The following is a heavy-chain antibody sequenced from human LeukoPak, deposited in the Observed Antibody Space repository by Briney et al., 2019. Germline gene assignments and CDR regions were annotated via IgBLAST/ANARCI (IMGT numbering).Heavy chain of an antibody. CDR2: ISYDGSNK. V-gene: IGHV3-30*04. CDR1: GFTFSSYA. Sequence: PGGSLRLSCAASGFTFSSYAMHWVRQAPGKGLEWMAVISYDGSNKYYADSVKGRFTISRDNSKNTLYLQMNSLRAEDTAVYYCAKGGYSSGWHNWFDPWGQGTLVTVSS. J-gene: IGHJ5*02. CDR3: AKGGYSSGWHNWFDP. D-gene: IGHD6-19*01.